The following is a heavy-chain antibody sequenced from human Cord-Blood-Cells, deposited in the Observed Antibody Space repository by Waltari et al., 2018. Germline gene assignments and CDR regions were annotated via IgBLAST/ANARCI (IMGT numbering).Heavy chain of an antibody. V-gene: IGHV3-48*02. J-gene: IGHJ4*02. CDR3: AREGIRGVIDY. CDR1: RLPLRRSP. CDR2: ISSSSSTI. Sequence: DVQLLASGGRLVPPAGPLRPPCAPSRLPLRRSPITCLRQAPGKGLEWVSYISSSSSTIYYADSVKGRFTISRDNAKNSLYLQMNSLRDEDTAVYYCAREGIRGVIDYWGQGTLVTVSS. D-gene: IGHD3-10*01.